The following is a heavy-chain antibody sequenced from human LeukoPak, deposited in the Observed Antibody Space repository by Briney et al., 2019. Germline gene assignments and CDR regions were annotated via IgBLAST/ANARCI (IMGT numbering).Heavy chain of an antibody. D-gene: IGHD2-15*01. CDR1: GFTFSSYW. Sequence: GGSLRLSCAAPGFTFSSYWMHWVRQAPGKGLVWVSRINSDGSSTSYADSVKGRFTISRDNAKNTLYLQMNSLRAEDTAVYYCARDFCSGGSCYSVADYWGQGTLVTVSS. J-gene: IGHJ4*02. CDR2: INSDGSST. V-gene: IGHV3-74*01. CDR3: ARDFCSGGSCYSVADY.